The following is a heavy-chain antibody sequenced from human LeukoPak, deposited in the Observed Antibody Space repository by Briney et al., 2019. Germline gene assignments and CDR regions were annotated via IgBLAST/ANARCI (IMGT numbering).Heavy chain of an antibody. V-gene: IGHV3-23*01. CDR2: ISGSGGST. D-gene: IGHD3-9*01. CDR1: GFTFSSYA. Sequence: GGSLRLSCAASGFTFSSYAMSWVRQAPGEGLEWVSAISGSGGSTYYADSVKGRFTISRDNSKNTLYLQMNSLRAEDTAVYYCAKDPLLRYFDWLSSFDYWGQGTLVTVSS. CDR3: AKDPLLRYFDWLSSFDY. J-gene: IGHJ4*02.